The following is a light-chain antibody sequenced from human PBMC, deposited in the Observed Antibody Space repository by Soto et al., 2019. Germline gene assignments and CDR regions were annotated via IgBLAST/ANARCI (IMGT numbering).Light chain of an antibody. Sequence: SVLPQPPSASVTPGQRVTISCSGSSSNIGSNTVNWYQQLPGTAPKLLIYSNNQRPSGVPDRFSGSKSGTSASLAISGLQSEDEADYYCAAWDDSLNGQVFGTGTKVTVL. J-gene: IGLJ1*01. CDR1: SSNIGSNT. CDR2: SNN. CDR3: AAWDDSLNGQV. V-gene: IGLV1-44*01.